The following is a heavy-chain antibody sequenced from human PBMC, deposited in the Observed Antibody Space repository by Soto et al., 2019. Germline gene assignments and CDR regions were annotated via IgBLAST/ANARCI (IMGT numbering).Heavy chain of an antibody. CDR3: ARDLQFYSDSSGYRDVFDI. Sequence: QVQLVQSGAEVKKPGASVKVSCKASGYIFTTYGISWVRQAPGQGLEWMGWISANNGNTYYAQKFQGRVTMNTDTPTETIYMELRSLRSDDTDVYYCARDLQFYSDSSGYRDVFDIWGQGTMVTVSS. CDR1: GYIFTTYG. D-gene: IGHD3-22*01. CDR2: ISANNGNT. J-gene: IGHJ3*02. V-gene: IGHV1-18*01.